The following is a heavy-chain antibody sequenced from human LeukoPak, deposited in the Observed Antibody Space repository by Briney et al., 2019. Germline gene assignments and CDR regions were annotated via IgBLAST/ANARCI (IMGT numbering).Heavy chain of an antibody. J-gene: IGHJ4*02. CDR1: GGSFSGYY. CDR3: ARLVPAAGY. CDR2: IYYSGST. Sequence: SETLSLTCAVYGGSFSGYYWSWIRQPPGKGLEWIGSIYYSGSTYYNPSLKSRVTISVDTSKNQFSLKLSSVTAADTAVYYCARLVPAAGYWGQGTLVTVSS. D-gene: IGHD6-25*01. V-gene: IGHV4-34*01.